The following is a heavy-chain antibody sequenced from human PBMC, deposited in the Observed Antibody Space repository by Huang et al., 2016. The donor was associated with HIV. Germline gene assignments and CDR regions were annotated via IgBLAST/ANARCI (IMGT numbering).Heavy chain of an antibody. J-gene: IGHJ6*02. Sequence: VESGGRSVQPGGSIKLSCVGSTFTFGAYWMSWVRQPPGKGLEWVANIKKDESEKDYVDSVKGRFNISRDNARKVLFLEMDDLRVEDTAIYFCATKTAGMDIWGQGTTVTVSS. CDR3: ATKTAGMDI. D-gene: IGHD1-7*01. V-gene: IGHV3-7*01. CDR2: IKKDESEK. CDR1: TFTFGAYW.